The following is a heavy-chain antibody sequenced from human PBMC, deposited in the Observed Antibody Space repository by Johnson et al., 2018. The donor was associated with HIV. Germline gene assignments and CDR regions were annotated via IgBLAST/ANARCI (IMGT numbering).Heavy chain of an antibody. V-gene: IGHV3-74*02. Sequence: MLLVESGGGLVQPGGSLRLSCAASGLIFSRSWMHWVRQAPGKGLVWVSRTNSDGSSTTYADSVKGRFIISRDNAKNSWYLQMNSLRAEDTAVYYCATRDPTYRPGAFDIWGQGTMVTVSS. CDR1: GLIFSRSW. J-gene: IGHJ3*02. CDR3: ATRDPTYRPGAFDI. CDR2: TNSDGSST. D-gene: IGHD1-14*01.